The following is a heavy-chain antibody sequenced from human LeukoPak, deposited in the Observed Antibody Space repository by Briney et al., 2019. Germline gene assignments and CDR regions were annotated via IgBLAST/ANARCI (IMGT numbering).Heavy chain of an antibody. V-gene: IGHV1-8*03. CDR2: MNPNSGNT. Sequence: ASVKVSCKASGYTFTSYDINWVRQATGQGLEWMGWMNPNSGNTGYAQKFQGRVTITRNTSISTAYMELSSLRSEDTAMCYCARGRVSIFGVVHRPYYYYYMDVWGKGTTVTVSS. CDR3: ARGRVSIFGVVHRPYYYYYMDV. CDR1: GYTFTSYD. J-gene: IGHJ6*03. D-gene: IGHD3-3*01.